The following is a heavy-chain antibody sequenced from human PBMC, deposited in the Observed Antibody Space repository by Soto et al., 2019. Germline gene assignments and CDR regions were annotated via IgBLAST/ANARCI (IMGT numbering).Heavy chain of an antibody. CDR2: INYRGST. V-gene: IGHV4-34*01. CDR3: ARVPDY. J-gene: IGHJ4*02. CDR1: GGTFSADY. Sequence: SETLSLTCAVYGGTFSADYWTWIRQPPGKGLEWIGEINYRGSTNYNPSLKSRVTISVDTSKAQVSLKLSSATAADTAVYYCARVPDYWGQGTLVTVSS.